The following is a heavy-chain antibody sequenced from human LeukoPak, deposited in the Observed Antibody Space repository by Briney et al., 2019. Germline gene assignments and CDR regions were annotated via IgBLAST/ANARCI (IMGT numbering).Heavy chain of an antibody. CDR3: AKGDVLPSYPTFDY. D-gene: IGHD3-9*01. V-gene: IGHV3-23*01. CDR2: ISASGGNT. CDR1: VVTFTREA. J-gene: IGHJ4*02. Sequence: SGGSRRLSGAASVVTFTREALSWVRQARGKGREWGAVISASGGNTYYADSVKGRLTISRDTPKATVHLQMPSLSAEDTAVYYCAKGDVLPSYPTFDYWGQGTLVTVSS.